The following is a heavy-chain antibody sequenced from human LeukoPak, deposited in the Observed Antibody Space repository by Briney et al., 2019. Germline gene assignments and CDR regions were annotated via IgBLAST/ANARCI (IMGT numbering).Heavy chain of an antibody. J-gene: IGHJ4*02. CDR3: ARTDYDSSGYYSY. V-gene: IGHV3-20*04. D-gene: IGHD3-22*01. Sequence: GGSLRLSCAASGFTFSDYYMSWIRQAPGKGLEWVSGINWNGGSTGYADSVKGRFTISRDNAKNSLYLQMNSLRAEDTALYYCARTDYDSSGYYSYWGQGTLVTVSS. CDR2: INWNGGST. CDR1: GFTFSDYY.